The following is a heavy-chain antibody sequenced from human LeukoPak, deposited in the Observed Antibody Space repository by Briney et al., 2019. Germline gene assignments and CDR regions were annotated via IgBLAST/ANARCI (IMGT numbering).Heavy chain of an antibody. CDR1: GGSISSYY. V-gene: IGHV4-59*08. CDR3: ASHRRDVQLVGHSALDV. Sequence: SETLSLTCTVSGGSISSYYWSWIRQPPGKGLEWIGYISYTGNTKYNPSLKSRITMSVDTSKIQFSLRLRSVTAADTAVYYCASHRRDVQLVGHSALDVWGQGTTVTVSS. J-gene: IGHJ6*02. D-gene: IGHD6-13*01. CDR2: ISYTGNT.